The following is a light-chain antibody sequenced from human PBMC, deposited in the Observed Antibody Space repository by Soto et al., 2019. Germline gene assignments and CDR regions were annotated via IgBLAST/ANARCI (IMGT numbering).Light chain of an antibody. J-gene: IGLJ1*01. CDR3: ASFRSGTILV. CDR1: SSDIGDSNF. V-gene: IGLV2-14*01. Sequence: QSVLTQPASVSGPPGQSVTISCTGPSSDIGDSNFISWYQHSPGKAPRLLIYEVNNRPSGVSRRFSGSKAGNTASLTISGLLDDDEADYFCASFRSGTILVFGSGTKVTVL. CDR2: EVN.